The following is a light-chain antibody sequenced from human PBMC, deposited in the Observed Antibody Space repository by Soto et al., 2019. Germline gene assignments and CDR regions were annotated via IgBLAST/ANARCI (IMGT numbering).Light chain of an antibody. J-gene: IGLJ3*02. CDR2: SNN. CDR1: TSNIGRNT. CDR3: ATWDDDLNAWV. Sequence: QSVLTQPPSASGTPGQRVTISCSGSTSNIGRNTVNWYQQLPGTAPKLLIYSNNQRPSGVPDRFSGSKSGTSASLAISGLQSDDEADYYCATWDDDLNAWVFGGGTKLTVL. V-gene: IGLV1-44*01.